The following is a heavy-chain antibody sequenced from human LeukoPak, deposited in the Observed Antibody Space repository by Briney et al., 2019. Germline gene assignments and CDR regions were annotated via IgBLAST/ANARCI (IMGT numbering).Heavy chain of an antibody. J-gene: IGHJ4*02. CDR3: ARGSYSSGWYYFDY. CDR1: GYTFTSYD. D-gene: IGHD6-19*01. CDR2: ISAYNGNT. Sequence: GASVKVSCKASGYTFTSYDINWVRQAPGQGLEWMGWISAYNGNTNYAQKLQGRVAMTTDTSTSTAYMELRSLRSDDTAVYYCARGSYSSGWYYFDYWGQGTLVTVSS. V-gene: IGHV1-18*01.